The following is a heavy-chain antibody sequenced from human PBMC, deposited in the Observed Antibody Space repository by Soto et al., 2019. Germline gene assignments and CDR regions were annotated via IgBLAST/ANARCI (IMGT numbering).Heavy chain of an antibody. D-gene: IGHD4-17*01. V-gene: IGHV4-31*03. CDR3: AREKEDDSGDYNAFEI. CDR2: IYYSGTK. CDR1: GDSINNGDCY. J-gene: IGHJ3*02. Sequence: QVQLQESGPGLVKPSQTLSLTCTVSGDSINNGDCYWSWLRQLPGKGLAWIGYIYYSGTKYYNPSLKSRVSMSVDTSKNQFSLNLTSVTAADTAVYYCAREKEDDSGDYNAFEIWGQGTVVTVSS.